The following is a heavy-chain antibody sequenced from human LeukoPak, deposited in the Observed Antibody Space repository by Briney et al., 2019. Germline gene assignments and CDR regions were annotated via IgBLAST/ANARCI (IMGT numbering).Heavy chain of an antibody. CDR3: AGSYYNVFDY. J-gene: IGHJ4*02. CDR2: IWYDGSNK. Sequence: GGSLRLSCAASGSTFSNYGMHWVRQAPGKGLEWVALIWYDGSNKYYADSVKGRFTISRDNSKNTLYLQMNSLRAEDTAVYYCAGSYYNVFDYWGQGTLVTVSS. CDR1: GSTFSNYG. D-gene: IGHD3-10*01. V-gene: IGHV3-33*01.